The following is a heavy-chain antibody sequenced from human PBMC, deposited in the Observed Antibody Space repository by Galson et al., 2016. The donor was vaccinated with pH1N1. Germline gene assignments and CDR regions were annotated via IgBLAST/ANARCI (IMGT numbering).Heavy chain of an antibody. CDR1: GDSINSSPYY. V-gene: IGHV4-39*01. CDR3: ARGGRIYTSVGIDY. Sequence: ETLSLTCTVSGDSINSSPYYWGWIRQPPGKGLEWIGTIYYTGSAYYSAFLRSRVTMSVDTSRNQFSLHLTSVTAADTAVYYSARGGRIYTSVGIDYWGQGTLVTVSS. CDR2: IYYTGSA. D-gene: IGHD2/OR15-2a*01. J-gene: IGHJ4*02.